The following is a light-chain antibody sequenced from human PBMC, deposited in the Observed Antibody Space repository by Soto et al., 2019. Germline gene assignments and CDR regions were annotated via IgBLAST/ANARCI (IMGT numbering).Light chain of an antibody. J-gene: IGKJ4*01. CDR2: KAS. CDR1: QSISSW. Sequence: DIQMTQSPSTLSASVGDRVTITCRASQSISSWLAWYQQKPGKAPKLLIYKASSLESGVPSRFGGSGSGTEFTLTISSLQPDDFATYYCQQYNSYSPFGGGTKVEIK. CDR3: QQYNSYSP. V-gene: IGKV1-5*03.